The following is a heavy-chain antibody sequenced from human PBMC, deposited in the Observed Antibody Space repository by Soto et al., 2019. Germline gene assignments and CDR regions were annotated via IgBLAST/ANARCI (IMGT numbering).Heavy chain of an antibody. CDR3: ARGPRGYCSSTSCYTSYYCYYGMDV. CDR2: IVPIFGTA. CDR1: GGTFSSYA. D-gene: IGHD2-2*02. Sequence: ASVKVSCKASGGTFSSYAISWVRQAPGQGLEWMGGIVPIFGTANYAQKFQGRVTITADESTSTAYMELSSLRSEDTAVYYCARGPRGYCSSTSCYTSYYCYYGMDVWGQGTTVTVSS. J-gene: IGHJ6*02. V-gene: IGHV1-69*13.